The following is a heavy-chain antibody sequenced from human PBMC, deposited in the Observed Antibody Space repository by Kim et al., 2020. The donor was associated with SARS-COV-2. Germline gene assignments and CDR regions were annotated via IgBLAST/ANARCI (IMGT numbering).Heavy chain of an antibody. CDR3: ATYKIFGIILMNY. Sequence: ASVKVSCKASGDTFTRYYFHWVRQAPGQGLEWMGLINPTSGGTEYAQKFQGRVTITRDTSITTAYMELSSLRSDDTAVYYCATYKIFGIILMNYWGRGTLVTVSS. D-gene: IGHD3-3*01. J-gene: IGHJ4*02. CDR1: GDTFTRYY. CDR2: INPTSGGT. V-gene: IGHV1-2*02.